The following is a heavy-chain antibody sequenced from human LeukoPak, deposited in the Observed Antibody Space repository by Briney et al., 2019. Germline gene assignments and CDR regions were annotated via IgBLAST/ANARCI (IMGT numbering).Heavy chain of an antibody. CDR3: ARSGPRRVTIFGVVIHYYFDY. CDR1: GFTFTSYG. Sequence: NPGGSLRLSCAASGFTFTSYGISWVRQAPGQGLEWMGWISAYNGNTNYAQKLQGRVTMTTDTSTSTAYMELRSLRSDDTAVYYCARSGPRRVTIFGVVIHYYFDYWGQGTLVTVSS. V-gene: IGHV1-18*01. D-gene: IGHD3-3*01. J-gene: IGHJ4*02. CDR2: ISAYNGNT.